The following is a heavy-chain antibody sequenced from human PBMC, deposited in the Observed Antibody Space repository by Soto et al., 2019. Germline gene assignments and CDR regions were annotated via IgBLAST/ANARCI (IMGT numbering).Heavy chain of an antibody. J-gene: IGHJ6*02. Sequence: QEQLVQSGAEVKKPGSSVKVSCKSSGGTFSSYAINWVRQAPGQGLEWMGGIIPIFGTANYAQNFQDRVTITADVSTNTAYMELSSLRSAGTAMYYCARENRYFFYGMDVWGQGTTVTVSS. CDR1: GGTFSSYA. V-gene: IGHV1-69*01. CDR3: ARENRYFFYGMDV. CDR2: IIPIFGTA.